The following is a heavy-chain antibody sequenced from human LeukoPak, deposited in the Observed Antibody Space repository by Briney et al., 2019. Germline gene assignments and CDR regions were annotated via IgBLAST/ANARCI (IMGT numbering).Heavy chain of an antibody. D-gene: IGHD1-20*01. CDR3: ARGGITGTTRGPTRLNVAFDI. V-gene: IGHV1-2*04. J-gene: IGHJ3*02. Sequence: ASVKVSCKASGYTFTGYYMHWVRQAPGQGLEWMGWINPNSGGTNYARKFQGWVTMTRDTSISTAYMELSRLRSDDTAVYYCARGGITGTTRGPTRLNVAFDIWGQGTMVTVSS. CDR1: GYTFTGYY. CDR2: INPNSGGT.